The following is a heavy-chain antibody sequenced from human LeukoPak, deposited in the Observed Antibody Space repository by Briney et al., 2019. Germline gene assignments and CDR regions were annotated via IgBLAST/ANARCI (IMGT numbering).Heavy chain of an antibody. V-gene: IGHV7-4-1*02. CDR1: GYTFTSYA. CDR3: ARDRDDIVVVPAASHAFDI. CDR2: INTNTGHP. D-gene: IGHD2-2*01. J-gene: IGHJ3*02. Sequence: GASVKVSCKASGYTFTSYAMNWVRQAPGQGLECMGWINTNTGHPTYAQGFTGRFVFSLDTSVSTAYLQISSLKAEDTAVYYCARDRDDIVVVPAASHAFDIWGQGTMVTVSS.